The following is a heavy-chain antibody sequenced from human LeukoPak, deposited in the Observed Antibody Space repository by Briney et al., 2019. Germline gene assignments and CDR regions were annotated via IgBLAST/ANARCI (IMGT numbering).Heavy chain of an antibody. Sequence: PSRTLSLTCGVSGGSITSTNWWSWVRQPPGQGLEWIGEASLSGLTTYNPSLSSRVIMALDTSKNHLSLHLTSVTAADTAVYYCSRENGAFSPFGYWGQGYLVTVLS. CDR1: GGSITSTNW. J-gene: IGHJ4*02. V-gene: IGHV4-4*02. CDR3: SRENGAFSPFGY. CDR2: ASLSGLT. D-gene: IGHD2-8*01.